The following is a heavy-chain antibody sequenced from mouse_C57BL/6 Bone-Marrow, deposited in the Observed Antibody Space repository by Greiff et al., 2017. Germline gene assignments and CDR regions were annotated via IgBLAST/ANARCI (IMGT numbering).Heavy chain of an antibody. V-gene: IGHV1-75*01. CDR3: ARPYGSSPHWYFDV. Sequence: QVQLKESGPELVKPGASVKISCKASGYTFTDYYINWVKQRPGQGLEWIGWIFPGSGSTYYNEKFKGKATLTVDKSSSTAYMLLSSLTSEDSAVYFCARPYGSSPHWYFDVWGTGTTVTVSS. CDR2: IFPGSGST. J-gene: IGHJ1*03. CDR1: GYTFTDYY. D-gene: IGHD1-1*01.